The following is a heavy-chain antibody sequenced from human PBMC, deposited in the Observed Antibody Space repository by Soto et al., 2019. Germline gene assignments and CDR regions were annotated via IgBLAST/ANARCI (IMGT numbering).Heavy chain of an antibody. J-gene: IGHJ4*02. D-gene: IGHD6-19*01. Sequence: LRLSCAASGFTFSSYAMHWVRQAPGKGLEWVAVISYDGSNKYYADSVKGRFTISRDNSKNTLYLQMNSLRAEDTAVYYCASAIAVADPYYFDYWGQGTLVTVSS. V-gene: IGHV3-30-3*01. CDR3: ASAIAVADPYYFDY. CDR2: ISYDGSNK. CDR1: GFTFSSYA.